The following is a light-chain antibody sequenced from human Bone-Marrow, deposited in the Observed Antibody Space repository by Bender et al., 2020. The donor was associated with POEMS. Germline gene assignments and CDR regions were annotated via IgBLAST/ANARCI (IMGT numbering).Light chain of an antibody. CDR3: AAWDNSLNGYVI. CDR1: RSNIGSNY. Sequence: QSVLTQPPSASGTPGQRVTISCSGSRSNIGSNYVNWYQQLPGTAPKVFIYRNDQRPSGVPDRISGSKSGTSASLTISGLQSEDEAHYYCAAWDNSLNGYVIFGGGTKLTVL. CDR2: RND. J-gene: IGLJ2*01. V-gene: IGLV1-47*01.